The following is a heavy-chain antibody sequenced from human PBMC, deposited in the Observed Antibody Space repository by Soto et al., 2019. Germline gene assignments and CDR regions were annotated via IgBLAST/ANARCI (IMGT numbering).Heavy chain of an antibody. CDR3: ARGDWGIAVAGPFDY. Sequence: SSVKVSCKASGGTFSSYTISWVRQAPGQGLEWMGRIIPILGIANYAQKFQGRVTITADKSTSTAYMELSSLRSEDTAVYYCARGDWGIAVAGPFDYWGQGTLVTVSS. CDR1: GGTFSSYT. CDR2: IIPILGIA. V-gene: IGHV1-69*02. J-gene: IGHJ4*02. D-gene: IGHD6-19*01.